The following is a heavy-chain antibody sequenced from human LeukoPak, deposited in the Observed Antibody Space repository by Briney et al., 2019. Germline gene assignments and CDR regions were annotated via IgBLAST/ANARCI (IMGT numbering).Heavy chain of an antibody. CDR1: GYSFSGHF. D-gene: IGHD6-19*01. V-gene: IGHV1-2*02. Sequence: ASVKVSFKASGYSFSGHFVDWVRQAPGQGLEWMGWINPNSGDTNYAQKFQGRVTMTRDTSINTAYMELSSLRSDDTAVYYCARGGTVAGHWYFDLWGRGTQVAVSS. J-gene: IGHJ2*01. CDR2: INPNSGDT. CDR3: ARGGTVAGHWYFDL.